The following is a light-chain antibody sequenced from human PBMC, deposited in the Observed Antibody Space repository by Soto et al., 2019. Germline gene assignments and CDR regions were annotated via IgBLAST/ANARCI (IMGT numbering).Light chain of an antibody. Sequence: DVVMTQSPLSLPVTLGQPASISCRSSQSLVYSDGNTYLNWFQQRPGQSPRRLIYKVSNRDSGVPDRFSGRGSGTDFTLKISRVEAEDVGVYYCMQGTHWPPTWTFGQGTKLEIK. V-gene: IGKV2-30*01. CDR2: KVS. CDR1: QSLVYSDGNTY. J-gene: IGKJ1*01. CDR3: MQGTHWPPTWT.